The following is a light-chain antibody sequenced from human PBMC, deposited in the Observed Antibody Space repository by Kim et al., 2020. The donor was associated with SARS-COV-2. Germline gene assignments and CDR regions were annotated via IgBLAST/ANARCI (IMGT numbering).Light chain of an antibody. Sequence: APGKTAPITCGGNYIGRTSVHWYQQKPGQAPVLVMYYDSDRPSGISERFSGSNSGNTATLTINRVEAGDEADYYCQVWDSNSNHVVFGGGTKLTVL. CDR2: YDS. CDR3: QVWDSNSNHVV. V-gene: IGLV3-21*04. CDR1: YIGRTS. J-gene: IGLJ3*02.